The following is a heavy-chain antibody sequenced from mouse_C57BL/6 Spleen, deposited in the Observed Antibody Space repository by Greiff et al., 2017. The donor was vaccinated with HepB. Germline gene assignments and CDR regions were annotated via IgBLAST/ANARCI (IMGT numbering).Heavy chain of an antibody. CDR2: INPNNGGT. D-gene: IGHD2-4*01. Sequence: EVQLQQSGPELVKPGASVKISCKASGYTFTDYYMNWVKQSHGKSLEWIGDINPNNGGTSYNQKFKGKATLTVDKSSSTAYMELRSLTSEDSAVYYCARRIPGDYDDYWGQGTTLTVSS. CDR1: GYTFTDYY. J-gene: IGHJ2*01. CDR3: ARRIPGDYDDY. V-gene: IGHV1-26*01.